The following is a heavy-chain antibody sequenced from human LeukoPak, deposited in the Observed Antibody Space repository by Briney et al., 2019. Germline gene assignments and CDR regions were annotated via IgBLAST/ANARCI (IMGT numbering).Heavy chain of an antibody. Sequence: SETLSLTCAVYGGSFSGYYWSWIRQPPGKGLEWLGEINHSGSTNYNPSLRSRVTISVDTSKNQFSLKLSSVTAADTAVYYCARGPKRNSSGWYGLDYWGQGTLVTVSS. V-gene: IGHV4-34*01. CDR2: INHSGST. J-gene: IGHJ4*02. D-gene: IGHD6-19*01. CDR1: GGSFSGYY. CDR3: ARGPKRNSSGWYGLDY.